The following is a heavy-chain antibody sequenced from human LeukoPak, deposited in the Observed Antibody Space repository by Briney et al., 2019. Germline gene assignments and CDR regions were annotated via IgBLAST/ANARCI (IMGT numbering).Heavy chain of an antibody. J-gene: IGHJ2*01. Sequence: ASVKVSCKVSGYTLTELSMHWVRQAPGKGLEWMGGFDPEDGETIYAPKFQGRVTMTEDTSTDTAYMELSSLRSEDTAVYYCATRVNYVVAWYFDLWGRGTLVTVSS. CDR3: ATRVNYVVAWYFDL. CDR1: GYTLTELS. D-gene: IGHD2-15*01. V-gene: IGHV1-24*01. CDR2: FDPEDGET.